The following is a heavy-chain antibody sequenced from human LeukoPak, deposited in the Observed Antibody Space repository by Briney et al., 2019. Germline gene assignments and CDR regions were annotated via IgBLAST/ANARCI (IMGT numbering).Heavy chain of an antibody. V-gene: IGHV3-23*01. CDR2: ISGSGGST. CDR1: GFTFSSYA. Sequence: PGGSLRLSCAASGFTFSSYAMSWVRQAPGKGLEWVSAISGSGGSTYYADSVKGRFTISRDNSKNTLYLQMNSLRAEDTAVYYCAKPWSSYYYDSSGVSFDYWGQGTLVTVSS. J-gene: IGHJ4*02. D-gene: IGHD3-22*01. CDR3: AKPWSSYYYDSSGVSFDY.